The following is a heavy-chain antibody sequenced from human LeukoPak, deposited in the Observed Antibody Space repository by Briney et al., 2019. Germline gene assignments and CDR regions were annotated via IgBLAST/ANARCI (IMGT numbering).Heavy chain of an antibody. V-gene: IGHV3-53*01. CDR2: IFSGGST. Sequence: PGGSLRPSRVASRFTASSNYMSWVRPAPGKGLEWVSAIFSGGSTFYADSVTGRFTISRDNSKDTVYLEMNSLRAEDTAVYYCARDLKTSGWYGDFDYWGQGTLVTVSS. J-gene: IGHJ4*02. CDR1: RFTASSNY. D-gene: IGHD6-19*01. CDR3: ARDLKTSGWYGDFDY.